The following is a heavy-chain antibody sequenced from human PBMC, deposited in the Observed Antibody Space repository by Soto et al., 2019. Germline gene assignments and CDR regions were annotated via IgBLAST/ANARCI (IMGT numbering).Heavy chain of an antibody. V-gene: IGHV1-69*13. J-gene: IGHJ6*02. CDR1: GGTFSSYA. D-gene: IGHD5-12*01. Sequence: GASVKVSCKASGGTFSSYAISWVRQAPGQGLEWMGGIIPIFGTANYAQKFQGRVTITADESTSTAYMELSSLRSEDTAVYYCARSPFGGYDPAVYYYYGMDVWGQGTTVTVSS. CDR2: IIPIFGTA. CDR3: ARSPFGGYDPAVYYYYGMDV.